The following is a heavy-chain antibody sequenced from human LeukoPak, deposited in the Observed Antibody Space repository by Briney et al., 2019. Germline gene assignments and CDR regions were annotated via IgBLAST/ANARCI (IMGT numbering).Heavy chain of an antibody. CDR1: GFTFSSYA. V-gene: IGHV3-30*04. D-gene: IGHD3-16*01. Sequence: GGSLRLSCAASGFTFSSYAMHWVRQAPGKGLEWVAVISYDGSNKYYADSVKGRLTISRDNSKNTLYLQMNSLRAEDTAVYYCASLYRLGAFDIWGQGTMVTVSS. CDR3: ASLYRLGAFDI. J-gene: IGHJ3*02. CDR2: ISYDGSNK.